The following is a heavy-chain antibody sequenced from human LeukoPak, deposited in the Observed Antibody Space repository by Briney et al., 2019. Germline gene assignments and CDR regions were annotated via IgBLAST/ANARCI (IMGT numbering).Heavy chain of an antibody. CDR1: GGSISSDIYY. J-gene: IGHJ4*02. D-gene: IGHD3-3*01. CDR2: IYYSGST. CDR3: ARSMGHTYYDFWSGSNKFDY. Sequence: SETLSLTCTVSGGSISSDIYYWGWIRQPPGKGREWIGSIYYSGSTYYNPSLKSRVTISVDTSKNQFSLRLSSVTAADTAVYYCARSMGHTYYDFWSGSNKFDYWGQGTLVTVSS. V-gene: IGHV4-39*01.